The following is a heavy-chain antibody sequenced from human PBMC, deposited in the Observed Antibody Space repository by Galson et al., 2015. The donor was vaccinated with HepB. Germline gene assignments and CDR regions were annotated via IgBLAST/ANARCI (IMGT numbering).Heavy chain of an antibody. CDR1: GFTFSSYA. V-gene: IGHV3-30-3*01. CDR2: ISYDGSNK. J-gene: IGHJ5*02. CDR3: ARDWRGLPPRYNWFDP. Sequence: SLRLSCAASGFTFSSYAMHWVRQAPGKGLEWVAVISYDGSNKYYADSVKGRFTISRDNSKNTLYLQMNSLRAEDTAVNYCARDWRGLPPRYNWFDPWGQGTLVTVSS. D-gene: IGHD3-3*01.